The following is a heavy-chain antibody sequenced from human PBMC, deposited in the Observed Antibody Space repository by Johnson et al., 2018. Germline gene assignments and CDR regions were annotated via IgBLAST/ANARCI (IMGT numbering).Heavy chain of an antibody. V-gene: IGHV3-9*01. D-gene: IGHD3-10*01. Sequence: VQLVESGGGLVQPGRSLRLSCAASGFSFDDYAMHWVRPAPGKGLEWVSGISWTSGSIGYADSVKGRFTLSRDNAKNSLYLQMNSLRAVDTDLYYCAKGHIGMVRGVIIRPEYFPHWGQGTLVTVSA. J-gene: IGHJ1*01. CDR3: AKGHIGMVRGVIIRPEYFPH. CDR1: GFSFDDYA. CDR2: ISWTSGSI.